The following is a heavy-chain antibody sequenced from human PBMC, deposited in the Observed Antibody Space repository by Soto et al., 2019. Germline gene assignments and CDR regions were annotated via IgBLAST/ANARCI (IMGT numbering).Heavy chain of an antibody. CDR2: IKQDGSEK. CDR3: ARDAGYCSSTSCYLYYYYMDV. CDR1: GFTFSSYW. J-gene: IGHJ6*03. D-gene: IGHD2-2*01. Sequence: EVQLVESGGGLVQPGGSLRLSCAASGFTFSSYWMSWVRQAPGKGLEWVANIKQDGSEKYYVDSVKGRFTISRDNAKNSLCLQMNSLRDEDTAVYYCARDAGYCSSTSCYLYYYYMDVWGKGTTVTVSS. V-gene: IGHV3-7*01.